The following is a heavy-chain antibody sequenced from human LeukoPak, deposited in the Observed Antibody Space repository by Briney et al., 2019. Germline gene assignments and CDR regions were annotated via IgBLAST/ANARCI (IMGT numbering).Heavy chain of an antibody. CDR3: ARDRVGQQLVRRKHYYYYMDV. J-gene: IGHJ6*03. V-gene: IGHV4-59*01. Sequence: SETLSLTCTISGGYITNNYWSWIRQPPGKGLEWIGYIYYSGGTNYNPSLKSRVTISVDTSKNQFSLKLSSVTAADTAVYYCARDRVGQQLVRRKHYYYYMDVWGKGTTVTISS. CDR1: GGYITNNY. CDR2: IYYSGGT. D-gene: IGHD6-13*01.